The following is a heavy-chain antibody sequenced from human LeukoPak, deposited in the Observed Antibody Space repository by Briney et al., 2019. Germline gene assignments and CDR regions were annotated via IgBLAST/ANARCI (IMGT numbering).Heavy chain of an antibody. J-gene: IGHJ6*02. CDR1: GFTFDDYG. D-gene: IGHD3-10*01. CDR2: INWNGGST. V-gene: IGHV3-20*04. CDR3: ARDWSYGGRRYYYGMDV. Sequence: GSLRLSCAASGFTFDDYGMSWVRQAPGKGLEWVSGINWNGGSTGYADSVKGRFTISRDNAKNSLYLQMNSLRAEDTALYYCARDWSYGGRRYYYGMDVWGQGTTVTVSS.